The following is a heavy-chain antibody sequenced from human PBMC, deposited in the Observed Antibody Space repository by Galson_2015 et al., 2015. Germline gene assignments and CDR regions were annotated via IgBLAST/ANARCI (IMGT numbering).Heavy chain of an antibody. D-gene: IGHD5-12*01. CDR3: AREGATMSWEDWSDP. CDR1: GFTFSSYS. CDR2: ISSSSSTI. V-gene: IGHV3-48*02. Sequence: SLRLSCAASGFTFSSYSMNWVRQAPGKGLEWVSYISSSSSTIYYADSVKGRFTISRDNAKNSLYLQMNSLRDEDTAVYYCAREGATMSWEDWSDPWGQGTLVTVSS. J-gene: IGHJ5*02.